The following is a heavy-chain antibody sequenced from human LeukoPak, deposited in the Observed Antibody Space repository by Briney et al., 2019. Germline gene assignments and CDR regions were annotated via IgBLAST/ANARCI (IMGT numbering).Heavy chain of an antibody. CDR3: ARRGKYGSGSYYNYYYYYMDV. J-gene: IGHJ6*03. D-gene: IGHD3-10*01. CDR1: GGSISSSSYY. V-gene: IGHV4-39*07. Sequence: SETLSLTCTVSGGSISSSSYYWSWIRQPPGKGLEWIGEINHSGSTNYNPSLKSRVTISVDTSKNQFSLKLSSVTAADTAVYYCARRGKYGSGSYYNYYYYYMDVWGKGTTVTISS. CDR2: INHSGST.